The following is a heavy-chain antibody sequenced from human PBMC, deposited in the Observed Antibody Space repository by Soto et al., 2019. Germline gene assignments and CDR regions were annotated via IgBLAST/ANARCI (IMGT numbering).Heavy chain of an antibody. CDR1: GGTFSSYA. V-gene: IGHV1-69*13. CDR2: IIPIFGTA. CDR3: ARVRPSSHLEIDY. Sequence: SVKVSCKASGGTFSSYAISWVRQAPGQGLEWMGGIIPIFGTANYAQKFQGRVTITADESTSTAYMELSSLRSEDTAVYYCARVRPSSHLEIDYWGQGTLVTVSS. J-gene: IGHJ4*02. D-gene: IGHD2-2*01.